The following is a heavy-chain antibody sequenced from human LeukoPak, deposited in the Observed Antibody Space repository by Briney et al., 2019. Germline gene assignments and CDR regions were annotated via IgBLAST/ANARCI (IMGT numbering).Heavy chain of an antibody. CDR3: AREGDYDILTGYLRANSGWFDP. V-gene: IGHV1-69*13. CDR2: IIPIFGTA. Sequence: SVKVSCKASGGTFSSYAISWVRQAPGQGIEWMGGIIPIFGTANYAQKFQGRVTITADESTNTAYMELSSLRSEDTAVYYCAREGDYDILTGYLRANSGWFDPWGQGTLVTVSS. J-gene: IGHJ5*02. CDR1: GGTFSSYA. D-gene: IGHD3-9*01.